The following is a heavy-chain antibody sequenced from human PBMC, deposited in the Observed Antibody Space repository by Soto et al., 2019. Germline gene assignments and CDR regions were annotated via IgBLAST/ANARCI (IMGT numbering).Heavy chain of an antibody. V-gene: IGHV1-3*01. CDR3: AFSGGYDFWSGYPLDY. D-gene: IGHD3-3*01. CDR1: GYTFTSYA. J-gene: IGHJ4*02. Sequence: GASVKVSCKASGYTFTSYAMHWVRQAPGQRLEWMGWINAGNGNTKYSQKFQGRVTITRDTSASTAYMELSSLRSEDTAVYYCAFSGGYDFWSGYPLDYWGQGTLVTVSS. CDR2: INAGNGNT.